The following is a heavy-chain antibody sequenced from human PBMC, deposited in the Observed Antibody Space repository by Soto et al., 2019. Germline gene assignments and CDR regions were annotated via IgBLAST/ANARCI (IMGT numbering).Heavy chain of an antibody. CDR3: ARDDEGGSDCDLGY. CDR2: ISDDGNNK. J-gene: IGHJ4*02. CDR1: GFTFSRYT. D-gene: IGHD3-10*01. V-gene: IGHV3-30-3*01. Sequence: QVQLVESGGGVVQPGRSLRLSCAASGFTFSRYTMHWVRQAPGKGLEWMAFISDDGNNKYYADSVKGQFTISRDNSKNTLYLQKNSLRTEDTAVYYCARDDEGGSDCDLGYWGQGTLVTVSS.